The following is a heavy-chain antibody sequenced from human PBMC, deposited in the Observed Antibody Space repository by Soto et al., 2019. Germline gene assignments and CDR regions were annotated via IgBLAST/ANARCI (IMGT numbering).Heavy chain of an antibody. CDR3: AREASFDY. V-gene: IGHV3-7*01. CDR2: IKQDGSEK. CDR1: GFTFSSYW. Sequence: GESLKISCAASGFTFSSYWMSWVRQAPGKGLEWVVNIKQDGSEKYYVDSVKGRFTISRDNAKNSLYLQMNSLRAEDTAVYYCAREASFDYWGQGTLVTVSS. J-gene: IGHJ4*02.